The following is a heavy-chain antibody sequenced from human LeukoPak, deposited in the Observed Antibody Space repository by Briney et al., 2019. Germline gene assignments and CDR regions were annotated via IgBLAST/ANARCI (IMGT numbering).Heavy chain of an antibody. D-gene: IGHD6-19*01. V-gene: IGHV3-30-3*01. CDR3: ARVVLSGWYSIDY. CDR2: ISYDGSNK. Sequence: PGGSLRLSCAASKFTFSNYAMHWVRQAPGKGLEWVAVISYDGSNKYYADSVKGRFTISRDNSKNTLYLQMNSLRAEDTAVYYCARVVLSGWYSIDYWGQGTLVTVS. J-gene: IGHJ4*02. CDR1: KFTFSNYA.